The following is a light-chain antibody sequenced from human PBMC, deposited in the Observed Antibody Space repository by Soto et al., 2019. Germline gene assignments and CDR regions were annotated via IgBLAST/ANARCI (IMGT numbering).Light chain of an antibody. J-gene: IGKJ5*01. CDR1: QSISSY. V-gene: IGKV1-39*01. CDR3: QQSYSTPSIT. CDR2: AAS. Sequence: DIQMTQRPSAVSVSVXVGVAITCXXSQSISSYLNWYQQKPGKAPKLLIYAASSLQSGVPSRFSGSGSGTDFTLTISSLQPEDFATYYCQQSYSTPSITFGQGTRLENK.